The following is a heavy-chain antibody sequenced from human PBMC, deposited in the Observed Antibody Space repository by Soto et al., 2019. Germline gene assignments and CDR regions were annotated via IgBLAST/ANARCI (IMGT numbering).Heavy chain of an antibody. CDR1: GGSISTSGYY. CDR3: ASRVGGLYSGSDGYYFDY. D-gene: IGHD5-12*01. Sequence: SETLSLTCTVSGGSISTSGYYWGWIRQPPGKGLEWVGTIYYNGRSYHNPSLKSRVTISVDTSKNQFSLRLSSVTAADTAVYYFASRVGGLYSGSDGYYFDYWGQGTLVTVS. V-gene: IGHV4-39*01. J-gene: IGHJ4*02. CDR2: IYYNGRS.